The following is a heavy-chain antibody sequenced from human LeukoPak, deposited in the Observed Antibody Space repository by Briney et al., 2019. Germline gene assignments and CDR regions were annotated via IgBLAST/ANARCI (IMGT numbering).Heavy chain of an antibody. CDR3: ARDLPHYDYVWGSYHPDDAFDI. V-gene: IGHV4-4*07. Sequence: SETLSLTCTVSGGSISSYYWSWIRQPAGKGLEWIGRIYTSGSTNYNPSLKSRVTMSVDTSKNQFSLKLSSVTAADTAVYYCARDLPHYDYVWGSYHPDDAFDIWGQGTMVTVSS. J-gene: IGHJ3*02. CDR2: IYTSGST. D-gene: IGHD3-16*02. CDR1: GGSISSYY.